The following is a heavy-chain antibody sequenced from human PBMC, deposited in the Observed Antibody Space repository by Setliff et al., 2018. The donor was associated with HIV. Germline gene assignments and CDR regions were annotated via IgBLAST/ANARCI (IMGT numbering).Heavy chain of an antibody. CDR3: ARATFYCRGGRCYSSFFDS. CDR2: IIPMYGSV. V-gene: IGHV1-69*05. J-gene: IGHJ4*02. D-gene: IGHD2-15*01. CDR1: GGTFSSQA. Sequence: GASVKVSCKASGGTFSSQAINWVRQAPGQGLEWMGGIIPMYGSVDYAQKFQGRVTITTDESTSTAYMELSRLRSEDTAAYYCARATFYCRGGRCYSSFFDSWGQGTLVTVSS.